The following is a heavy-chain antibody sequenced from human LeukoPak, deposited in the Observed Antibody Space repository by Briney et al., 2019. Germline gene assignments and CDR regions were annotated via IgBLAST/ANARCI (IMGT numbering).Heavy chain of an antibody. CDR3: ARDQLRIAHSISFSLGGY. D-gene: IGHD2-21*01. CDR2: INPSGGST. Sequence: ASVKVSCKASGYTFTSYYMHWLRQAPGQGLEWMGIINPSGGSTSYAQKFQGRVTMTRDTSTSTVYMELSSLRSEDTAVYYCARDQLRIAHSISFSLGGYWGQGTLVTVSS. V-gene: IGHV1-46*01. CDR1: GYTFTSYY. J-gene: IGHJ4*02.